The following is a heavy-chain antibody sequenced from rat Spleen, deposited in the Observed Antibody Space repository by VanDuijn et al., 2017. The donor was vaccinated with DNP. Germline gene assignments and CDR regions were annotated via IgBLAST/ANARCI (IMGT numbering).Heavy chain of an antibody. D-gene: IGHD5-1*01. Sequence: QVQMKETGPGLVQTTQTLSVTCTVSGFSLTSYGVHWVRQAPGKGLEGMGIIWGDGSTNYKSALNSRLSISRDTSKSQVFLTMNSLQTDDTAVYYCAELGARGAWGQGVMVTVSS. CDR2: IWGDGST. J-gene: IGHJ2*01. CDR3: AELGARGA. CDR1: GFSLTSYG. V-gene: IGHV2-77*01.